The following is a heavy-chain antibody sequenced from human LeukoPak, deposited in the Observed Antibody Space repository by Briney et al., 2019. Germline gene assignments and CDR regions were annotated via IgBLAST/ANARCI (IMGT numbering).Heavy chain of an antibody. J-gene: IGHJ6*03. Sequence: GGSLRLSCAASGFTFSSYAMSWVRQAPGKGLEWVSAISGSGGSTYYADSVKGRFTISRDNSKNTLYLQMNSLRAEDTAVYYCAKGYSSGYYYYYMDVWGKGTTVTISS. V-gene: IGHV3-23*01. CDR2: ISGSGGST. CDR3: AKGYSSGYYYYYMDV. CDR1: GFTFSSYA. D-gene: IGHD6-19*01.